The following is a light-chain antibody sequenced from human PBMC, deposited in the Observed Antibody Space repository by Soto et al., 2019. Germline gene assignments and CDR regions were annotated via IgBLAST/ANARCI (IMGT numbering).Light chain of an antibody. CDR3: SSYTSRSTLYV. CDR2: EVG. J-gene: IGLJ1*01. V-gene: IGLV2-14*01. Sequence: QSALTQPASVSGSPGQSITISCTGTSSDIGAYNYVSWYQQHPGKAPKLMIYEVGNRPSGLSNRFSGSKSGNTASLTISGLQAEDEADYFCSSYTSRSTLYVFGTGTKVT. CDR1: SSDIGAYNY.